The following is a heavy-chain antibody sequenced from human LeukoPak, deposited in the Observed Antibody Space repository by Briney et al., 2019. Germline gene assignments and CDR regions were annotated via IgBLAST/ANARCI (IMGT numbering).Heavy chain of an antibody. J-gene: IGHJ4*02. CDR2: IYYSGST. CDR3: ARTFEGSLSATDCFDY. V-gene: IGHV4-39*01. CDR1: GGSISSSSYY. Sequence: PSETLSLTCTVSGGSISSSSYYWGWIRQPPGKGLEWIGSIYYSGSTYYNPSLKSRVTISVDTSKNQFSLKLSSVTAADTAVYYCARTFEGSLSATDCFDYWGQGTLVTVSS. D-gene: IGHD3-16*01.